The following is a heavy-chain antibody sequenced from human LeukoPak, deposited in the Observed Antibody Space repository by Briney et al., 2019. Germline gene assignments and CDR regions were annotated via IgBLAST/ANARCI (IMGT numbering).Heavy chain of an antibody. Sequence: GRSLRLSCAASGFTFSNYDMHWVRQAPGKGQEWVAVISYDGTNKYYADSVKGRFTISRDNSKNTLHLQMNSLRAEDTAVYYCAKDDRGNEAPFDYWGQGTLVTVSS. CDR1: GFTFSNYD. J-gene: IGHJ4*02. CDR2: ISYDGTNK. CDR3: AKDDRGNEAPFDY. V-gene: IGHV3-30*18.